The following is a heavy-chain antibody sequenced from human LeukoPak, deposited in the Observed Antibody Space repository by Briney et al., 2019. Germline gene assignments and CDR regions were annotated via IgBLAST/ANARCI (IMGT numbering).Heavy chain of an antibody. J-gene: IGHJ6*03. CDR3: ARADYSSTWSHDYYYMDV. Sequence: SETLSLTCTVSGDSMRDDYWGWIRQPAGRGLEWIGRIYSSANIDYNPSLEGRVTLSIDTSKNQFSLKLSSVTAADTAVYYCARADYSSTWSHDYYYMDVWGKGTTVTVSS. CDR2: IYSSANI. CDR1: GDSMRDDY. V-gene: IGHV4-4*07. D-gene: IGHD6-13*01.